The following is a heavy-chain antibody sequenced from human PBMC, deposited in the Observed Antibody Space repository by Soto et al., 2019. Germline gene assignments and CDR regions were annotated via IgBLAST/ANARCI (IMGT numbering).Heavy chain of an antibody. J-gene: IGHJ6*02. CDR3: TRAGDSVVVRAMDV. V-gene: IGHV4-61*01. D-gene: IGHD2-2*01. CDR2: ICHSGST. Sequence: QVQLQESGPGLVKPSETLSLTCTVSGGPVSRGSYCWSWIRQPPGKGLEWIGYICHSGSTNSNPSLKSRVTISVDTSKNQFSLNLNSVTAADTAVYYCTRAGDSVVVRAMDVWGQGTTVTVSS. CDR1: GGPVSRGSYC.